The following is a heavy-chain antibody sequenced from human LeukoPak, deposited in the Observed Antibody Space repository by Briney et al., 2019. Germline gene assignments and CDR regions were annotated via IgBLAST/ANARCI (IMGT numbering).Heavy chain of an antibody. D-gene: IGHD4-17*01. CDR3: AREDTVTRVLDY. J-gene: IGHJ4*02. V-gene: IGHV4-34*01. CDR2: INHSGST. Sequence: SETLSLTCAVYGGSFSGYYWSWIRRPPGKGLEWIGEINHSGSTNYNLSLKSRVTISVDTSKNQFSLKLSSVTAADTAVYYCAREDTVTRVLDYWGQGTLVTVSS. CDR1: GGSFSGYY.